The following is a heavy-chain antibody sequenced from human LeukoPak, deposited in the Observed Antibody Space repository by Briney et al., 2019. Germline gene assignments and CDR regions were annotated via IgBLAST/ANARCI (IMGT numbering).Heavy chain of an antibody. CDR2: IRYDGSNK. Sequence: GGSLRLSCAASGFTFSSYGMHWVRQAPGKGLEWVAFIRYDGSNKYYADSVKGRFTISRDNSKNTLYLQMNSLRAEDTAVYYCAKTPAPHIVVVPAVWGQGTLVTVSS. CDR1: GFTFSSYG. J-gene: IGHJ4*02. V-gene: IGHV3-30*02. CDR3: AKTPAPHIVVVPAV. D-gene: IGHD2-2*01.